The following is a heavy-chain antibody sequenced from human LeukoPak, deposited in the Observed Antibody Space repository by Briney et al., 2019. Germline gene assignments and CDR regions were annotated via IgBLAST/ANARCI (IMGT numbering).Heavy chain of an antibody. Sequence: SVKVSCKASGGTFSSYAISWVRQAPGQGLEWMGGIIPIFGTANYAQKFQGRVTITTDESASTAYMELSSLRSEDTAVYYCARGSIAAAGTGPDYYCYYMDVWGKGTTVTVSS. CDR2: IIPIFGTA. V-gene: IGHV1-69*05. J-gene: IGHJ6*03. CDR1: GGTFSSYA. D-gene: IGHD6-13*01. CDR3: ARGSIAAAGTGPDYYCYYMDV.